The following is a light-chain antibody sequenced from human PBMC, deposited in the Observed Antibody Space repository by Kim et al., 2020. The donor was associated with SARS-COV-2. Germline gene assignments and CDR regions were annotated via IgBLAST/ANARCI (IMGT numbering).Light chain of an antibody. J-gene: IGKJ5*01. Sequence: EIVMTQSPATLSVSPGERATLFCRASQSIINNLAWYQQKPGQAPRLLISGASTRATGIPARFSGSGSGTEFTLTINSLQSEDFALYYCQQYNSWLITFGQGTRLEIK. CDR3: QQYNSWLIT. V-gene: IGKV3-15*01. CDR1: QSIINN. CDR2: GAS.